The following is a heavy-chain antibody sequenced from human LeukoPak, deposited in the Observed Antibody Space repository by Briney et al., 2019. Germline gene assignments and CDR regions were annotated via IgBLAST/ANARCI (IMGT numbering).Heavy chain of an antibody. J-gene: IGHJ5*02. D-gene: IGHD1-26*01. CDR3: ARYATNSGDVNWFDA. V-gene: IGHV4-59*01. CDR1: GGTINPYY. Sequence: SETLSLTCTVSGGTINPYYWSWVRQPPGRGLEWIGFVYYSGSTNYNPSPRTRVTISVDTSKNQFSLKLTSVTAADTALYYCARYATNSGDVNWFDAWGQGTLVTVSP. CDR2: VYYSGST.